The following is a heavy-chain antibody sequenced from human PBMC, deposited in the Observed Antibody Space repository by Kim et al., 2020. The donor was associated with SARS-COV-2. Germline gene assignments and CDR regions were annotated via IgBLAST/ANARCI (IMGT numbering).Heavy chain of an antibody. J-gene: IGHJ4*02. CDR1: GFTFSNHW. D-gene: IGHD2-8*01. CDR2: IKEDGSEK. V-gene: IGHV3-7*03. Sequence: GGSLRLSCVGSGFTFSNHWMSWVRQAPGKGLEWVANIKEDGSEKYYVDSVKGRFSISRDNAKNSLYVQMNSLRVEDTAVYYCALLGYCGNGRCLKDFWGQGTLVTVSS. CDR3: ALLGYCGNGRCLKDF.